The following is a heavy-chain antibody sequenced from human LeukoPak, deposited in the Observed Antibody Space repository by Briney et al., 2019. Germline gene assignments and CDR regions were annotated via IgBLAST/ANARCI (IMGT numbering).Heavy chain of an antibody. D-gene: IGHD3-22*01. CDR2: IYYSGST. V-gene: IGHV4-59*08. CDR1: GGSISSYY. CDR3: ARGPYYYDSSGSLITS. Sequence: PSETLSLTCTVSGGSISSYYWSWIRQPPGKGLEWIGYIYYSGSTNYNPSLKSRVTISVDTSKNQFSLKLNSVTAADTAVYYCARGPYYYDSSGSLITSWGQGTLVTVSS. J-gene: IGHJ5*02.